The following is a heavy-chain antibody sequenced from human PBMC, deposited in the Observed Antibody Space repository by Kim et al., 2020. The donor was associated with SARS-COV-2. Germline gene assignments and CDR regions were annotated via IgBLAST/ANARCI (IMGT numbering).Heavy chain of an antibody. CDR2: IYSGGST. J-gene: IGHJ4*02. Sequence: GGSLRLSCAASGFTVSSNYMSWVRQAPGKGLEWVSVIYSGGSTYYADSVKGRFTISRDNSKNTLYLQMNSLRAEDTAVYYCARAYVPFADYGDYAALGYWGQGTLVTVSS. V-gene: IGHV3-53*01. CDR3: ARAYVPFADYGDYAALGY. D-gene: IGHD4-17*01. CDR1: GFTVSSNY.